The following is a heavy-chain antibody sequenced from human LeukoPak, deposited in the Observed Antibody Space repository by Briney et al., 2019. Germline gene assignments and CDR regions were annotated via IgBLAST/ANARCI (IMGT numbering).Heavy chain of an antibody. CDR1: GGSISSSSNY. J-gene: IGHJ4*02. V-gene: IGHV4-39*01. D-gene: IGHD1-26*01. Sequence: SETLSLTCTVSGGSISSSSNYWGWIRQPPGKGLEWIGSIYYSGSTYYNPSLKSRVTISVDTSKNQFSLKLSSVTAADTAVYYCTRQGGSYYHAVLPPEFDYWGQGTLVTVSS. CDR3: TRQGGSYYHAVLPPEFDY. CDR2: IYYSGST.